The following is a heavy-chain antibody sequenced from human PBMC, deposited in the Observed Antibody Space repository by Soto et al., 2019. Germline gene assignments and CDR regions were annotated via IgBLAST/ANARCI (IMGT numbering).Heavy chain of an antibody. CDR3: ARGRAKAHFYYGMDV. Sequence: QVQMVQSGAEVKKPGSSLKVSCKASGGTFSGYGISWVRQAPGQGLEWMGGIIPIFGTTNYAPNFRDRVTISADEARSTVYMDLSSLRTDETAVYYCARGRAKAHFYYGMDVWGQGTAVNVSS. CDR1: GGTFSGYG. J-gene: IGHJ6*02. V-gene: IGHV1-69*01. CDR2: IIPIFGTT.